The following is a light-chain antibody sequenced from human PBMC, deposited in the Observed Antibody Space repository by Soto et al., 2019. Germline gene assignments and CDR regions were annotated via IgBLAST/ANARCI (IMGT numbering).Light chain of an antibody. CDR1: QNISSD. CDR2: DAS. J-gene: IGKJ1*01. CDR3: QQYNYWPPWT. V-gene: IGKV3-15*01. Sequence: ESVMTQSRPTLSVSRGETATLTCRASQNISSDLAWYQQKPGQVPRLIIYDASTRAADVSARFSGTGSGTEFALTISSLQSEDFAIYYCQQYNYWPPWTFGQGTKVAIK.